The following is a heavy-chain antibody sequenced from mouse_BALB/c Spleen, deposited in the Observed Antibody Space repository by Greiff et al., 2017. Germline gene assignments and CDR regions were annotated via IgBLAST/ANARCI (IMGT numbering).Heavy chain of an antibody. V-gene: IGHV5-4*02. D-gene: IGHD2-4*01. CDR2: ISDGGSYT. CDR3: ERASVFDITTSAGFAY. CDR1: GFTFSDYY. J-gene: IGHJ3*01. Sequence: EVMVVESGGGLVKPGGSLKLSCAASGFTFSDYYMYWVRQTPEKRLEWVATISDGGSYTYYPDSVKGRFTISRDNAKNNLYLQMSSLKSEDTAMYLCERASVFDITTSAGFAYWGQGTLVTVSA.